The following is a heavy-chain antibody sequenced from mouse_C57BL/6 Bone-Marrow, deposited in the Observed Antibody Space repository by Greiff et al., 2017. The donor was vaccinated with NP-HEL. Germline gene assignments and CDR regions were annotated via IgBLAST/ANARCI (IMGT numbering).Heavy chain of an antibody. CDR3: ARYSLLRYAMDY. Sequence: VQLQQSGAELVKPGASVKLSCKASGYTFTSYWMQWVKQRPGQGLEWIGEIDPSDSYTNYNQKFKGKATLTVDTSSSTAYMQLSSLTSEDSVVYYCARYSLLRYAMDYWGQGTSVTVSS. CDR2: IDPSDSYT. CDR1: GYTFTSYW. J-gene: IGHJ4*01. V-gene: IGHV1-50*01. D-gene: IGHD2-1*01.